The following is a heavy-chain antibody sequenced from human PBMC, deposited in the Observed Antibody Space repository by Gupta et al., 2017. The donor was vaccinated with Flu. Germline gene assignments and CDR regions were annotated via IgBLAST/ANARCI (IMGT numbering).Heavy chain of an antibody. V-gene: IGHV6-1*01. CDR3: AGGRDGFNHFDL. D-gene: IGHD5-12*01. Sequence: IRQSPSRGLEWLGRTYYRSKWYNDYALSVKTRITFNADTSANHLSLHLNSVTPEDTAVYYCAGGRDGFNHFDLWGQGTLVTVSS. CDR2: TYYRSKWYN. J-gene: IGHJ4*02.